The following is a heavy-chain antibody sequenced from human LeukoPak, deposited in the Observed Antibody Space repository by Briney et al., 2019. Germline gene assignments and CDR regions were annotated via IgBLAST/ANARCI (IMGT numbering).Heavy chain of an antibody. V-gene: IGHV4-61*08. Sequence: PSETLSLTCTVSGASVSSGGYYWSWLRQPPGKGLEWIGYIYYSGSTNYNPSLKSRVTISVDTSKNQFSLKLSSVTAADTAVYYCARVRLAGYIQHWGQGTLVTVSS. D-gene: IGHD3-16*02. J-gene: IGHJ1*01. CDR3: ARVRLAGYIQH. CDR1: GASVSSGGYY. CDR2: IYYSGST.